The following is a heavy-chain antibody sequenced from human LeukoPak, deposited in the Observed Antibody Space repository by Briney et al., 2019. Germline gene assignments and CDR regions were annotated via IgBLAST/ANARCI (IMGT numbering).Heavy chain of an antibody. CDR3: ARKYGSNAGYFDY. CDR1: GYSISTGYY. J-gene: IGHJ4*02. Sequence: PSETLSLTCAVSGYSISTGYYWGWVRQPPGKGLEWIGNSYHSGTSYYNPSLKSRVSISVDTSKNQFSLKLRSVTAADTAVYYCARKYGSNAGYFDYWGRGALVTVSS. D-gene: IGHD4-23*01. CDR2: SYHSGTS. V-gene: IGHV4-38-2*01.